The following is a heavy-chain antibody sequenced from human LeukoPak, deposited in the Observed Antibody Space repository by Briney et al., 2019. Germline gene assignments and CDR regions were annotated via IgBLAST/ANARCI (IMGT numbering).Heavy chain of an antibody. Sequence: GGSLRLSCAASGFTFSSYAMSWVRQAPGKGLEWVSAISGSGGSTYYADSVKGRFTISRDNSKNTLYLQMNSLRAEDTAVYYCAKGRGPYYYYGMDVWGQGITVTVSS. CDR3: AKGRGPYYYYGMDV. CDR1: GFTFSSYA. V-gene: IGHV3-23*01. D-gene: IGHD3-10*01. J-gene: IGHJ6*02. CDR2: ISGSGGST.